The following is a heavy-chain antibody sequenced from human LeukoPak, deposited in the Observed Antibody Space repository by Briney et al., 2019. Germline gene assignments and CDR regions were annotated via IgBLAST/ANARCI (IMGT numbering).Heavy chain of an antibody. CDR2: IYYSGST. Sequence: SETLSLTCTVSGGSISSSSYYWGWIRQPPGKGLEWIGSIYYSGSTYYNLSLKSRVTISVDTSKNRFSLKLSSVTAADTAVYYCARGPTLLPIDYWGQGTLVTVSS. V-gene: IGHV4-39*07. CDR3: ARGPTLLPIDY. CDR1: GGSISSSSYY. D-gene: IGHD3-22*01. J-gene: IGHJ4*02.